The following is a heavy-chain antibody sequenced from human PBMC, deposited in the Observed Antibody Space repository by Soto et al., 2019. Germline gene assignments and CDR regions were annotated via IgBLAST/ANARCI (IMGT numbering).Heavy chain of an antibody. Sequence: GGSLRLSCVGSGFIFSNNGMHWVRQTPGKGLEWVAFMSYDGSDTFYADSVKGRFTISRDNSKDTLFLHMNNLRAEDTAMYYCTIVRVADSALDHWGQGTLVTVSS. CDR3: TIVRVADSALDH. CDR2: MSYDGSDT. D-gene: IGHD3-10*02. CDR1: GFIFSNNG. J-gene: IGHJ4*02. V-gene: IGHV3-30*02.